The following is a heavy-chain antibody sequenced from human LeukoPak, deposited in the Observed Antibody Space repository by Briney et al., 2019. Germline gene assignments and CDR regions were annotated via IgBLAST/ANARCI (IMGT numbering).Heavy chain of an antibody. V-gene: IGHV3-11*01. CDR1: GDSTSSHF. D-gene: IGHD3/OR15-3a*01. CDR2: ISGSGNDI. Sequence: LSLTCTVSGDSTSSHFWTWIRQAPGKGLEWVSYISGSGNDISYADSVKGRFTISRDNAKGSLYLQMNSLRAADTAVYYCGTHAGRTGSDDWGQGTLVTVSS. CDR3: GTHAGRTGSDD. J-gene: IGHJ4*02.